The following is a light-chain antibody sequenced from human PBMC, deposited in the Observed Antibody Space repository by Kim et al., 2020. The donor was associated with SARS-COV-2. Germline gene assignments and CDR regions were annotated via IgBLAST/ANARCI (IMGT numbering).Light chain of an antibody. CDR2: DAS. Sequence: APLSLSPGQRATLSCKANENIDTYLAWHQLTPGQAPRLLIYDASHRATGIPARFSGSGSGTDFTLTIGSLEAADFAIYYCQHSKTFGQGTKVDI. CDR1: ENIDTY. J-gene: IGKJ1*01. V-gene: IGKV3-11*01. CDR3: QHSKT.